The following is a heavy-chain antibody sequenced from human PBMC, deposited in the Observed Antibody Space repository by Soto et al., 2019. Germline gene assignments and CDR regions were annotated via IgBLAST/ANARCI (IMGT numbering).Heavy chain of an antibody. CDR1: GISFSASG. Sequence: QEQLVESGGGVVQPGRTLRLSCAASGISFSASGMHWVRQAPGKGLEWVAFQSHDGGIKYYADSVKGRFTISRDNSKNTVFLQMNSLRGDDTAVYFCARDGPHHDVDVWGQGTTVTVSS. D-gene: IGHD3-16*01. V-gene: IGHV3-30*03. J-gene: IGHJ6*02. CDR2: QSHDGGIK. CDR3: ARDGPHHDVDV.